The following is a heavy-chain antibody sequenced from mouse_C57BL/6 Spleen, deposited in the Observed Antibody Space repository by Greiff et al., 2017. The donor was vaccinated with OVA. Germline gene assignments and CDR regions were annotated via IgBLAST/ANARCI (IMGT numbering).Heavy chain of an antibody. Sequence: EVHLVESGGGLVQPGGSMKLSCVASGFTFSNYWMNWVRQSPEQGLEWVAQIRLKSDNYATHYAESVKGRFTISRNDSKSSVYLQMNNLRAEDTGIYYCTEGVYFDYWGQGTTLTVSS. V-gene: IGHV6-3*01. CDR3: TEGVYFDY. CDR1: GFTFSNYW. J-gene: IGHJ2*01. CDR2: IRLKSDNYAT.